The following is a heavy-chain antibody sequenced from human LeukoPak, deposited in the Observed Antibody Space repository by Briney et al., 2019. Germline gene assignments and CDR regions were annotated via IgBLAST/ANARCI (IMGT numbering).Heavy chain of an antibody. D-gene: IGHD3-16*01. J-gene: IGHJ4*02. V-gene: IGHV4-39*07. CDR3: TRGAGWLIDY. CDR2: IYYSGST. Sequence: SETLSLTCTVSGGSISSSSYYWGWIRQPPGKGLEWIGSIYYSGSTYYNPSLKSRVTISVDTSRNQFSLKLNSLTTADTAVYYCTRGAGWLIDYWGQGILVTVSS. CDR1: GGSISSSSYY.